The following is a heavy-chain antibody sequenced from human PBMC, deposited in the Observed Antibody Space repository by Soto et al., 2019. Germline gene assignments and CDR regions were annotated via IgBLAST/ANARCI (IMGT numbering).Heavy chain of an antibody. CDR2: INPSGGST. J-gene: IGHJ4*02. CDR1: GYTFTSYY. CDR3: ARDDRGYCSSTSCAFGLPDD. V-gene: IGHV1-46*01. D-gene: IGHD2-2*01. Sequence: ASVKVSCKASGYTFTSYYMHWVRQAPGQGLEWMGIINPSGGSTSYAQKFQGRVTMTRDTSTSTVYMELSSLRSQDTAVYYCARDDRGYCSSTSCAFGLPDDWGQGTLVT.